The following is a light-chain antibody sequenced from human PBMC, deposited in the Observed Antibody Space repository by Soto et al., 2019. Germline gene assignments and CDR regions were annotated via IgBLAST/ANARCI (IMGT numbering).Light chain of an antibody. J-gene: IGLJ3*02. V-gene: IGLV2-14*01. Sequence: QSVLTQPASVSGSPGQSITISCTGTSSTVGGYNYVSWYQQHPAKAPKVMFYDVSNRPSGVSNRFSGSKSGNTASLTISGLQAEDEADYYCSSYTSSSLVVFGGGTKVTVL. CDR2: DVS. CDR3: SSYTSSSLVV. CDR1: SSTVGGYNY.